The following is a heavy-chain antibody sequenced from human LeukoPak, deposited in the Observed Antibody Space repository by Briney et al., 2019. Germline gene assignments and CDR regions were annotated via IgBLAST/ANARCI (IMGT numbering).Heavy chain of an antibody. CDR1: GYSISSGYY. CDR2: ISHSGSA. D-gene: IGHD5-18*01. CDR3: ARHPIGTAMVSYFDY. J-gene: IGHJ4*02. Sequence: SETLSLTCAVYGYSISSGYYWGWIRQPPGQGLEWIGTISHSGSAYYNPSLKSRVTISLDTSKNQFSLRLSSVTAADTAVYYCARHPIGTAMVSYFDYWGPGTLVTVSS. V-gene: IGHV4-38-2*01.